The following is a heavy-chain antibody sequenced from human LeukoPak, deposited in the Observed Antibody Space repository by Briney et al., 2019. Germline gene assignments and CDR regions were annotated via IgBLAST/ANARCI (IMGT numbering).Heavy chain of an antibody. V-gene: IGHV1-69*04. Sequence: SVTVSCTASGGTFSSYAISWVRQAPGQGLEWMGRIIPILGIANYAQKFQGRVTITADKSTSTAYMELSSLRPEDTAVYYCARLDSYYYDSSGPLGGMDVWGQGTTVTVSS. CDR1: GGTFSSYA. CDR3: ARLDSYYYDSSGPLGGMDV. CDR2: IIPILGIA. D-gene: IGHD3-22*01. J-gene: IGHJ6*02.